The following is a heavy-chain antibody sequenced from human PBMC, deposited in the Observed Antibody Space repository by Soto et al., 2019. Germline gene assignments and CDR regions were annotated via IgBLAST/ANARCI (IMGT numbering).Heavy chain of an antibody. D-gene: IGHD6-13*01. Sequence: GGSLRLSCAASGFTFSSYGMHWVRQAPGKGLEWVAVISYDGSNKYYADSVKGRFTISRDNSKNTLYLQMNSLRAEDTAVYYCASEIAAAGRGDYWGQGTLVTVSS. CDR1: GFTFSSYG. V-gene: IGHV3-30*03. CDR3: ASEIAAAGRGDY. CDR2: ISYDGSNK. J-gene: IGHJ4*02.